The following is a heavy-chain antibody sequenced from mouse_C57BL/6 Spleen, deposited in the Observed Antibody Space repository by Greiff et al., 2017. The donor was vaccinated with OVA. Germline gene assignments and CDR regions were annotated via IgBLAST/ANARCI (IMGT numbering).Heavy chain of an antibody. CDR3: ARDQGYYGNSYWYFDV. CDR2: IRYDGSN. J-gene: IGHJ1*03. D-gene: IGHD2-1*01. CDR1: GYSITSGYY. V-gene: IGHV3-6*01. Sequence: DVKLQESGPGLVKPSPSLSLTCSVTGYSITSGYYWNWIRQFPGNQLEWMGYIRYDGSNNYNPSLKNRIPITRDTSKNQFFLKLNSVTTEDTATYYCARDQGYYGNSYWYFDVWGTGTTVTVSS.